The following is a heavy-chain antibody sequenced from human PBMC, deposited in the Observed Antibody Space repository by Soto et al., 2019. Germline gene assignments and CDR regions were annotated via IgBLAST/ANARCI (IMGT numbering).Heavy chain of an antibody. V-gene: IGHV3-30*18. CDR1: GFTFSTYG. Sequence: QAQLVESGGGVVQPGSSLRLSCAASGFTFSTYGMHWVRQAPGKGLEWVGMISYSGISTYFADSVKGRFTSSRDNSKNTLYLQMNSLTSDDSGIYFCAKETDKWLQSPGDSWGQVTLVAVSS. J-gene: IGHJ4*02. CDR2: ISYSGIST. CDR3: AKETDKWLQSPGDS. D-gene: IGHD5-12*01.